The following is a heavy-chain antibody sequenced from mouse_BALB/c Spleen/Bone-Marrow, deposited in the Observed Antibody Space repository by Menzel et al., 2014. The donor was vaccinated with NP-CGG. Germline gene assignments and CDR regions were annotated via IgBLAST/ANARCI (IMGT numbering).Heavy chain of an antibody. V-gene: IGHV1-54*01. J-gene: IGHJ2*01. CDR1: GYVFTNYL. D-gene: IGHD4-1*01. CDR2: INAGSGGT. Sequence: QVQLQQSGAELVRPGTSVKVSCKASGYVFTNYLIEWVKQRPGQGLEWIGVINAGSGGTDYSEKFKGEATLTADKSSSTAYMQLSSLTSDDSAVYFCARSLTGKKTSDYWGQGTTLTVSS. CDR3: ARSLTGKKTSDY.